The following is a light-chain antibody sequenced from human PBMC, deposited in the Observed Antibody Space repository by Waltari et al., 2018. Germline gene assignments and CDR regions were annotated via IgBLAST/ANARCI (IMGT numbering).Light chain of an antibody. J-gene: IGKJ1*01. CDR3: QQYGSSPPWT. CDR1: QSISSSY. Sequence: EIVLTQSPGTLSLSPGERATLSCRASQSISSSYLAWDQQKPGQATRHLVYGASSRATRSPDRFSGSGSGTDFSITISRLEPKNSAVYYSQQYGSSPPWTFGQGANVEIK. CDR2: GAS. V-gene: IGKV3-20*01.